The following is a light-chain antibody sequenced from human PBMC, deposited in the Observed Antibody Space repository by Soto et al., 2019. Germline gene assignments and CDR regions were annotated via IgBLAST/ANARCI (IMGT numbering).Light chain of an antibody. V-gene: IGLV2-14*03. CDR2: DVN. CDR3: SSYTSSTPHV. J-gene: IGLJ2*01. CDR1: RSDLGGYNF. Sequence: QSALTQPASVSGSPGQSITISCTGTRSDLGGYNFVSWFQVHPGKAPKLLIFDVNSRPSGVSNRFSGSKSGNTASLTISGLQPQDEADYDCSSYTSSTPHVFGGGTKLTVL.